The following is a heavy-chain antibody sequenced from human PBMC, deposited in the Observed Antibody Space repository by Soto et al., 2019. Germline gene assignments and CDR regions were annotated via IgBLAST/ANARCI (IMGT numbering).Heavy chain of an antibody. CDR1: GFTFSSYG. J-gene: IGHJ4*02. Sequence: GGSLRLSCAASGFTFSSYGMNWVRQAPGKGLEWVSYISGSDGTTHYADSVKGRFTISRDNAKNSLYLQMNSLRDEDTAVYYCARDLRSSRWSYYFDYWGQGTLVTVSS. V-gene: IGHV3-48*02. CDR3: ARDLRSSRWSYYFDY. D-gene: IGHD6-13*01. CDR2: ISGSDGTT.